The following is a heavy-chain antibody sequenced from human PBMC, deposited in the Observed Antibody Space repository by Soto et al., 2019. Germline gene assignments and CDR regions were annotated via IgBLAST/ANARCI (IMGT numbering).Heavy chain of an antibody. CDR3: ARDAVAGVATPKDAFDI. D-gene: IGHD5-12*01. V-gene: IGHV4-30-4*01. J-gene: IGHJ3*02. CDR1: GVSISSGDYY. CDR2: IYYSGGT. Sequence: SETLSLTCTVSGVSISSGDYYWSWIRQPPGKGLEWIGYIYYSGGTYYNPPLKSRVTISVDRSKNQFSLKLSSVTAADTAVYYCARDAVAGVATPKDAFDIWGQGTMVTVSS.